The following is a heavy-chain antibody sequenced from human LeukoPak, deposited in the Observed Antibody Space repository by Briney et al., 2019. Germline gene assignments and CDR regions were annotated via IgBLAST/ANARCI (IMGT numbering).Heavy chain of an antibody. J-gene: IGHJ4*02. CDR1: GFTFSSYS. Sequence: TGGSLRLTCAASGFTFSSYSMNWVRQAPGKGLEWVSSISSSSSYIYYADSVKGRFTISRDNAKNSLYLQMNSLRAEDTAVYYCASERYFDWYYPFDYWGQGTLVTVSS. D-gene: IGHD3-9*01. CDR2: ISSSSSYI. V-gene: IGHV3-21*01. CDR3: ASERYFDWYYPFDY.